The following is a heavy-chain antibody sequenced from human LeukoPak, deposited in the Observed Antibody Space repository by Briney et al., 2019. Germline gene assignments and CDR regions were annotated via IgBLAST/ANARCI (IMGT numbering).Heavy chain of an antibody. CDR3: ATSRRDGYGYRALELPPSPVD. D-gene: IGHD5-18*01. Sequence: GGSLRLSCAASGFTFSSYEMNWVRQAPGKGLEWVSYISSSGSTIYYADSVKGRFTISRDNAKNSLYLQMINLRAEDTAVYYCATSRRDGYGYRALELPPSPVDWGQGTLVAVSS. V-gene: IGHV3-48*03. CDR2: ISSSGSTI. J-gene: IGHJ4*02. CDR1: GFTFSSYE.